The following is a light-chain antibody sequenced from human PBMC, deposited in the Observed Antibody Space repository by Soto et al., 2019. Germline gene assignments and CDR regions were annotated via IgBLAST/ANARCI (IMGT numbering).Light chain of an antibody. Sequence: QSALTQPASVSGSPGQSITISCTGTSSDVGGYNYVSWYQQHPGKAPKLMIYEVSTRPSGVSNRFSGSKSGNTASLTISGLRAEGEADYYCSSYTSINYMRFGGGTKGTVL. CDR2: EVS. CDR3: SSYTSINYMR. V-gene: IGLV2-14*01. J-gene: IGLJ2*01. CDR1: SSDVGGYNY.